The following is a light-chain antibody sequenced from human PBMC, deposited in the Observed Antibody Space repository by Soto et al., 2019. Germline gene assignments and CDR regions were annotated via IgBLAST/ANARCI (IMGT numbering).Light chain of an antibody. J-gene: IGKJ4*01. CDR2: DVS. CDR1: QTVDTY. CDR3: QHRRDWPVT. V-gene: IGKV3-11*01. Sequence: EIALTQSPATLSLSPGATASLTSRASQTVDTYLAWYQQKPGQSPILLVYDVSDRATGIPARFSGSGSGTDFTLTISSLEPEDVAVYYCQHRRDWPVTFGGGTRVEIK.